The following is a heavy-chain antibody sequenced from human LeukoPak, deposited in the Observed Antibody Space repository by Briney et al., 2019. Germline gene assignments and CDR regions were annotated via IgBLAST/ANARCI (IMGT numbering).Heavy chain of an antibody. CDR2: ISSSSTSI. V-gene: IGHV3-48*01. CDR3: AKLGYCSSISCYILDY. D-gene: IGHD2-2*02. J-gene: IGHJ4*02. CDR1: GFTFSTYS. Sequence: GGSLRLSCAASGFTFSTYSMNWVRQAPGGGLEWISYISSSSTSIYYADSVKGRFTISRDNAKNSLYLQMNSLRAEDTAVYYCAKLGYCSSISCYILDYWGQGTLVTVSS.